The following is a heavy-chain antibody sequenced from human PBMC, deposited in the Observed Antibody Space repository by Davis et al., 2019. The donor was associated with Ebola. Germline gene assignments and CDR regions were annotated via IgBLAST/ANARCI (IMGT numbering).Heavy chain of an antibody. D-gene: IGHD3-10*01. V-gene: IGHV3-7*03. CDR3: AKTRGPWDGLLDS. Sequence: GESLKISCAASGFTFSDYYMSWVRQAPGKGLEWVANIKQDGSEEAYVDSVKGRFTISRDNAKNSLYLQMNSLRAEDTALYYCAKTRGPWDGLLDSWGQGTLVTVSS. CDR2: IKQDGSEE. J-gene: IGHJ4*02. CDR1: GFTFSDYY.